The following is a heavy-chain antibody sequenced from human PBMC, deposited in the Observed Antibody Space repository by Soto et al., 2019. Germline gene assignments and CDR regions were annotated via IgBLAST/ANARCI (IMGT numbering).Heavy chain of an antibody. Sequence: QVQLQESGPGLVKPSQTLSLTCTVSGGSISSGGYYWSWIRQHPGKGLEWIGYIYYSGSTYYNPSLKSRVTISVDTSKNQCSLKLSSVTATDTAVYYCAREMVRRSGSLGGWFEPWGQGTLVTVSS. CDR3: AREMVRRSGSLGGWFEP. CDR1: GGSISSGGYY. V-gene: IGHV4-31*03. J-gene: IGHJ5*02. CDR2: IYYSGST. D-gene: IGHD1-26*01.